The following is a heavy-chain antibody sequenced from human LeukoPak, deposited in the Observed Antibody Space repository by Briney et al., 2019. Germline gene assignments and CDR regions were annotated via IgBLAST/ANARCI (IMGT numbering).Heavy chain of an antibody. CDR1: GFTFSSYA. CDR2: ISGSGGST. CDR3: AKGDWGSVCRGYFDY. D-gene: IGHD2-15*01. V-gene: IGHV3-23*01. Sequence: TGGSLRLSCAASGFTFSSYAMSWVRQAPGKGLEWVSGISGSGGSTYYADSVKGRFTISRDNSKNTLYLQMNSLRAEDTAVYYCAKGDWGSVCRGYFDYWGQGTLVTVSS. J-gene: IGHJ4*02.